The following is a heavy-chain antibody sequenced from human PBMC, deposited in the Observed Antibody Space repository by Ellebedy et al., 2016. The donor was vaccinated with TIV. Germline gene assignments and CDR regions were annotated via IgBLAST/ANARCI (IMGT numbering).Heavy chain of an antibody. CDR2: IYYSGST. D-gene: IGHD4-17*01. Sequence: SETLSLTCTVSGGSISSYYWSWIRQPPEKGLEWIGYIYYSGSTNYNPSLKSRVTISVDTSKNQFSLKLSSVTAADTAVHYCARHPGGDLYNDAFDIWGQGTMVTVSS. J-gene: IGHJ3*02. V-gene: IGHV4-59*08. CDR1: GGSISSYY. CDR3: ARHPGGDLYNDAFDI.